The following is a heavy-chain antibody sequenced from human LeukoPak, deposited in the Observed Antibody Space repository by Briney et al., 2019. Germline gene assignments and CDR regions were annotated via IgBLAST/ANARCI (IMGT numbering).Heavy chain of an antibody. V-gene: IGHV3-7*01. Sequence: GGSLRLSCTASGFTFSDHWMTWVRQAPGKRLEWVANIRQDGGDKWYLDSVNGRFTISRDNAKNSVYLQMNSLSVEDTALYYCVREVKYVAYYGDSWGQGTLVTVSS. D-gene: IGHD3-3*01. CDR1: GFTFSDHW. J-gene: IGHJ1*01. CDR2: IRQDGGDK. CDR3: VREVKYVAYYGDS.